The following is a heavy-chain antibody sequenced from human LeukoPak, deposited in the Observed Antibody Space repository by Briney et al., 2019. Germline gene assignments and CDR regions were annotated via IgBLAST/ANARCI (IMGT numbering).Heavy chain of an antibody. CDR2: FYHSGST. Sequence: PSETLSLTCAVSAYSIGSGYYWGWIRQPPGKGLEWIGSFYHSGSTYYNPSLKSRGTISVDTSKNQFSLKLSSVTAADTAVYYCARHDFYSNYPHNWFDPWGQGTLVTVX. V-gene: IGHV4-38-2*01. CDR1: AYSIGSGYY. J-gene: IGHJ5*02. D-gene: IGHD4-11*01. CDR3: ARHDFYSNYPHNWFDP.